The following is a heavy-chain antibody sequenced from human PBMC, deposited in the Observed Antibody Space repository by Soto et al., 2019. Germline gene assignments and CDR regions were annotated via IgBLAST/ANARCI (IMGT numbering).Heavy chain of an antibody. J-gene: IGHJ4*02. Sequence: EVRLVESGGGLVQPGGSLRLSCAASGLIFSNYKMHWVRQAPGKGLVWVSRINTDGSIIDYADSVKGRFTVSRDNAKNTLYLQMNSLRADDTALYYCARDTDGLHYWGQGTLVTVSS. CDR3: ARDTDGLHY. CDR2: INTDGSII. CDR1: GLIFSNYK. V-gene: IGHV3-74*01.